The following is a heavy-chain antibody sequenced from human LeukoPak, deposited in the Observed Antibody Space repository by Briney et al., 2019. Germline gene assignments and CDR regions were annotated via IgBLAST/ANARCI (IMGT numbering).Heavy chain of an antibody. J-gene: IGHJ4*02. CDR3: ARDRYSGYDSGADY. V-gene: IGHV3-64*01. CDR2: IRSNGGST. CDR1: GXTFSSYG. D-gene: IGHD5-12*01. Sequence: GGSLRLSCVASGXTFSSYGVHWVRQAPGKGLERVSGIRSNGGSTYYANSVKGRFTISRDNSKNTLYLQMGSLRAEDMGVYYCARDRYSGYDSGADYWGQGTLVTVSS.